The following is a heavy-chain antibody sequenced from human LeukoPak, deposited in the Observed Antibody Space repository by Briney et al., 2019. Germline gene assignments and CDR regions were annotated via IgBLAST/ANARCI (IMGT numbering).Heavy chain of an antibody. J-gene: IGHJ4*02. CDR1: GFTFSSYE. Sequence: PGGSPRLSCAASGFTFSSYEMNWVRQAPGKGLEWVSYISSSGSTTYYAASVKGRFTISRDNAKNSLYPQMNSLRVEDTAVYYCASQKGRIAVAVDYWGQGTLVTVSS. V-gene: IGHV3-48*03. CDR3: ASQKGRIAVAVDY. CDR2: ISSSGSTT. D-gene: IGHD6-19*01.